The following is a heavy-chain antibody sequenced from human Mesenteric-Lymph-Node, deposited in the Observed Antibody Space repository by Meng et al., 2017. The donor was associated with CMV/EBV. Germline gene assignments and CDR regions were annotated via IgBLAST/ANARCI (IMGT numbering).Heavy chain of an antibody. CDR2: IRSKANSYAT. Sequence: GESLKISCAASGFTFSGSAMHWVRQASGKGPEWVGRIRSKANSYATAYAASVKGRFTISRDDSKNTAYLQMNSLKTEDTAVYYCAREKPWLQYWYFDLWGRGTLVTVSS. D-gene: IGHD5-24*01. CDR1: GFTFSGSA. CDR3: AREKPWLQYWYFDL. J-gene: IGHJ2*01. V-gene: IGHV3-73*01.